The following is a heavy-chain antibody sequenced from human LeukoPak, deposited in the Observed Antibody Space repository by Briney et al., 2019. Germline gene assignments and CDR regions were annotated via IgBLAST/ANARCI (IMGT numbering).Heavy chain of an antibody. CDR2: ISGSGGST. D-gene: IGHD2-2*01. V-gene: IGHV3-23*01. Sequence: LEWVSAISGSGGSTYYADSVKGRFTISRDNSKNTLRLQMNSLRAEDTAVYYCAKVGSTSGGQGTLVTVSS. CDR3: AKVGSTS. J-gene: IGHJ4*02.